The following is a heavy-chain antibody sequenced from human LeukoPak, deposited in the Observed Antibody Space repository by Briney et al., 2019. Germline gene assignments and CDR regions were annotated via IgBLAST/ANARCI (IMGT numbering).Heavy chain of an antibody. D-gene: IGHD4-11*01. CDR3: ARVSAKYSNYRCFDP. V-gene: IGHV4-59*01. Sequence: SETLSLTCTVSGGSISSYYWIWIRQPPGKGLEWIGYIYYSGSPNYNPSLTSRVTISVDTSKNQFSLKLSSVTAADTAVYHCARVSAKYSNYRCFDPWGQGTLVTVSS. CDR2: IYYSGSP. CDR1: GGSISSYY. J-gene: IGHJ5*02.